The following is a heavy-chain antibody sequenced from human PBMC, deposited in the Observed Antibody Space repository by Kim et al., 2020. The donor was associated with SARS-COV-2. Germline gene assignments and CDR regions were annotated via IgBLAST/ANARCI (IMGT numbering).Heavy chain of an antibody. CDR2: ISSSSSYI. D-gene: IGHD3-16*02. J-gene: IGHJ6*02. Sequence: GGSLRLSCAASGFTFSSYSMNWVRQAPGKGLEWVSSISSSSSYIYYADSVKGRFTISRDNAKNSLYLQMNSLRAEDTAVYYCARSDYVWGSYRHLYYYYYGMDVWGQGTTVTVSS. CDR3: ARSDYVWGSYRHLYYYYYGMDV. CDR1: GFTFSSYS. V-gene: IGHV3-21*01.